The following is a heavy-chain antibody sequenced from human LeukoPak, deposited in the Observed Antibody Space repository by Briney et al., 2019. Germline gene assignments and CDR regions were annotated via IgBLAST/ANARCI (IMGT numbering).Heavy chain of an antibody. CDR2: ISYDGSNE. J-gene: IGHJ4*01. D-gene: IGHD5-12*01. CDR3: ARDGSGYAIDY. CDR1: GFTFSSYG. V-gene: IGHV3-30*12. Sequence: PGGSLRLSCAASGFTFSSYGMHWVRQAPGKGLEWVAVISYDGSNEYYADSVKGRFTISRDNSKNTIYLQINSLRVEDTAVFYCARDGSGYAIDYWGQGTLVTVSS.